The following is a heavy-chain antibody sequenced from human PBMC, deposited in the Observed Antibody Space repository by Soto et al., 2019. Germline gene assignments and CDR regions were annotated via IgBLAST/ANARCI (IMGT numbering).Heavy chain of an antibody. CDR3: ATDWIAAAGTGTYYYYGMDV. V-gene: IGHV3-23*01. J-gene: IGHJ6*02. CDR2: ISGSGGST. D-gene: IGHD6-13*01. Sequence: HPGGSLRLSCAASGFTFSSYGMHWVRQAPGKGLEWVSAISGSGGSTYYADSVKGRFTISRDNSKNTLYLQMNSLGAEDTAVYYCATDWIAAAGTGTYYYYGMDVWGQGTTVTVS. CDR1: GFTFSSYG.